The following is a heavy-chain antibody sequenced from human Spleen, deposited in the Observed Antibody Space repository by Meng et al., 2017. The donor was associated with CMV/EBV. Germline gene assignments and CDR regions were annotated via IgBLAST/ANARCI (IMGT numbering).Heavy chain of an antibody. V-gene: IGHV3-23*01. CDR3: AKGSTVTNGGWFDP. J-gene: IGHJ5*02. CDR1: QFIFSSYA. D-gene: IGHD4-11*01. CDR2: ISGSGGST. Sequence: SQFIFSSYAMNWVRQAPGKGLEWVSDISGSGGSTYYADSVKGRFTISRDNSKNTLYLQMNSLRAEDTAVYYCAKGSTVTNGGWFDPWGQGTLVTVSS.